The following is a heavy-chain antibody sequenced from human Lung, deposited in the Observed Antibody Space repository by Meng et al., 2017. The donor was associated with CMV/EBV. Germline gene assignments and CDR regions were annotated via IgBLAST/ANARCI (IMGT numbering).Heavy chain of an antibody. CDR3: ARGYSHRFDY. D-gene: IGHD1-1*01. V-gene: IGHV6-1*01. CDR2: TYYRSKWYN. J-gene: IGHJ4*02. CDR1: GDSVSSNSVA. Sequence: SETXSLXCAISGDSVSSNSVAWNWIRQSTSRGLEWLGRTYYRSKWYNDYAVSVKSRITINPDTSKNQFSLQLKSVTPEDTAVYYCARGYSHRFDYWGQGTLVTVSS.